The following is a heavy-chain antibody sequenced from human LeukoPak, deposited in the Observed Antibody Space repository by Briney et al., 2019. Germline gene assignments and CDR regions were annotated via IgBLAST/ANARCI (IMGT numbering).Heavy chain of an antibody. Sequence: PGGSLRLSCEASGYIFSSYAMGWVRQAPGKGLEWVSVISNSGATTDYADSVKGRFTISRDNSKNTLSLQMNSLRAEDTAVYYCAKEELYYYGSGTYYTLAPFDYWGQGTLDTVSS. V-gene: IGHV3-23*01. CDR3: AKEELYYYGSGTYYTLAPFDY. CDR1: GYIFSSYA. CDR2: ISNSGATT. D-gene: IGHD3-10*01. J-gene: IGHJ4*02.